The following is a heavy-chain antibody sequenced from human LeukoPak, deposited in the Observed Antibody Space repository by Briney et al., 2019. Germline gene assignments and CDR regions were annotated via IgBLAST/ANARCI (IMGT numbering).Heavy chain of an antibody. Sequence: GGSLRLSCAASGFTFDDYAMHWVRQAPGKGLEWVSGISWNSGSIGYADSVKGRFTISRDNAKNSLYLQMNSLRAEDTALYYCAKANYYDSSGPNWFDPWGQGTLVTVSS. D-gene: IGHD3-22*01. J-gene: IGHJ5*02. CDR2: ISWNSGSI. V-gene: IGHV3-9*01. CDR1: GFTFDDYA. CDR3: AKANYYDSSGPNWFDP.